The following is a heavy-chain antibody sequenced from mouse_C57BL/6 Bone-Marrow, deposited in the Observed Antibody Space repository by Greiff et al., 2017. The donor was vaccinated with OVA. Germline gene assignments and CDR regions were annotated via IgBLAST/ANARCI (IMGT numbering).Heavy chain of an antibody. D-gene: IGHD1-1*01. J-gene: IGHJ4*01. CDR3: ARSQYYGNSYKSIDY. CDR1: GYTFTSYW. Sequence: QVQLQQPGAELVRPGTSVKLSCKASGYTFTSYWMHWVKQRTGQGLEWIGVIDPSDSYTNYNQKFKGKATLTVDTSSNTAYMQLSSLTSEDSAVYYGARSQYYGNSYKSIDYWGQGTSVTVSS. V-gene: IGHV1-59*01. CDR2: IDPSDSYT.